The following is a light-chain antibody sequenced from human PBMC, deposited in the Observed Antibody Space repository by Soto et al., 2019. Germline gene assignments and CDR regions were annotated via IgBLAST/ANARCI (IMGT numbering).Light chain of an antibody. CDR2: LAS. CDR3: MQALQASFT. J-gene: IGKJ3*01. Sequence: DIVMTQSPLSLSVTPGEAASISCRCSQSLLHRNGNSYLDWYLQRPGQSPQLVISLASNRASGVPDRFGGSGSCTDFTLHVSRVESEDVGVYYCMQALQASFTFGPGTKVDL. CDR1: QSLLHRNGNSY. V-gene: IGKV2-28*01.